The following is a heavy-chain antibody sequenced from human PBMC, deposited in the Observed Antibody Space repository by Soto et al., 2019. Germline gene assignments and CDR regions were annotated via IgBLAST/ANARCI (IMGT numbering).Heavy chain of an antibody. J-gene: IGHJ5*02. V-gene: IGHV1-3*01. CDR2: INAGNGNT. CDR3: ARARYHPVSTWFDP. CDR1: GYTFTSYA. D-gene: IGHD1-20*01. Sequence: ASVKVSCKASGYTFTSYAMHWVRQAPGQRLEWMGWINAGNGNTKYSQKFQGRVIITRDTSASTVYMQLSNLRSEDTAVYYCARARYHPVSTWFDPWGQGTQVTVSS.